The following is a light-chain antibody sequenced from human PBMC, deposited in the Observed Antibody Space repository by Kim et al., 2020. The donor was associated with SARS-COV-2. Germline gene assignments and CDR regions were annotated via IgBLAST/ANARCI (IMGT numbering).Light chain of an antibody. CDR1: QVINNY. CDR3: QKYDSAPWT. CDR2: GAS. V-gene: IGKV1-27*01. Sequence: DIQMTQSPSSLSASVGDRVTITCRASQVINNYLAWYQQKPGKAPTVLIYGASTLHSGVPSRFSGSGSGTDFTLTISSLQPEDVGTYYCQKYDSAPWTFGHGTKVYIK. J-gene: IGKJ1*01.